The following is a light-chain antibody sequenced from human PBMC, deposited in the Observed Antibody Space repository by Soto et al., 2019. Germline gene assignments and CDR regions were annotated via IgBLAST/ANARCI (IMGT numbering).Light chain of an antibody. CDR3: QQYVSSPLT. V-gene: IGKV3-20*01. CDR2: AAS. Sequence: EIVLTQSPGTLSLSPGDRATLSCRASQSVSNNFLAWYQQKPGQAPRLLIFAASTRATGVPDRFSGSGSGTDFALTVSRLEPEDFAVYYCQQYVSSPLTFGGGTKVEIK. J-gene: IGKJ4*01. CDR1: QSVSNNF.